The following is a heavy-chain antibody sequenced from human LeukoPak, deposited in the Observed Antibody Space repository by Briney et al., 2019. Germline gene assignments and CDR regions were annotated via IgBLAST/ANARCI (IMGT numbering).Heavy chain of an antibody. CDR2: IDYSGST. Sequence: PSETLSLTCTVSGGSISSSTYYWGWIRQPPGKGLEWIGSIDYSGSTYYNPSLKSRVTISVDTSKNQFSLKLTSVTAADTAVYYCAKEGGYSNGGLDYWGQGTLVTVSS. V-gene: IGHV4-39*07. J-gene: IGHJ4*02. CDR1: GGSISSSTYY. CDR3: AKEGGYSNGGLDY. D-gene: IGHD5-18*01.